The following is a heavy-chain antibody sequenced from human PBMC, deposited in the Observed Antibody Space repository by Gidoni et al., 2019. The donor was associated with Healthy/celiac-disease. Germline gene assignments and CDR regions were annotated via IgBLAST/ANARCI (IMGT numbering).Heavy chain of an antibody. CDR3: ARVVGARGYCSSTSCHPIDY. CDR1: GFTSSSYS. D-gene: IGHD2-2*01. CDR2: ISSSSSDI. Sequence: EVQLVESGGGLVKPGGSLRLSCAASGFTSSSYSMTWVRQAPGKGVEWVSSISSSSSDIYYADSVKGRFTISRDNAKNSLYLQMNSLRAEDTAVYYCARVVGARGYCSSTSCHPIDYWGQGTLVTVSS. V-gene: IGHV3-21*01. J-gene: IGHJ4*02.